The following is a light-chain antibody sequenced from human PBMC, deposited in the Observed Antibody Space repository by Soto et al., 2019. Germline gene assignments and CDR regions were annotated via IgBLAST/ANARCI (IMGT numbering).Light chain of an antibody. CDR3: QRYGNSPPFP. CDR2: GAS. V-gene: IGKV3-20*01. CDR1: QRVSSSY. Sequence: EIVWTQSPGTLPLAPGERATLSCRASQRVSSSYLAWYQHKPGQAPRLLIYGASSRATCIPDKFRGSGSGTDSTLTISRLEPEDFAVYFCQRYGNSPPFPFCQGTKVES. J-gene: IGKJ2*01.